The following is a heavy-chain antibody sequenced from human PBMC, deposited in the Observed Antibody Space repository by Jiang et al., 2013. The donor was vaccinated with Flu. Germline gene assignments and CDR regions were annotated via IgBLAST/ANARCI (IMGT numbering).Heavy chain of an antibody. D-gene: IGHD3-22*01. V-gene: IGHV3-23*01. J-gene: IGHJ3*02. Sequence: GGPLRLSCAASGFTLSSYGMSWVRQAPGKGLEWVSAVSGGGGTTYYADSVKGRFTISRDNSKNTLYLQMNSLRAEDTAIYYCAKFYYDSSGYYGRDAFDIWGQGTMVTVS. CDR3: AKFYYDSSGYYGRDAFDI. CDR1: GFTLSSYG. CDR2: VSGGGGTT.